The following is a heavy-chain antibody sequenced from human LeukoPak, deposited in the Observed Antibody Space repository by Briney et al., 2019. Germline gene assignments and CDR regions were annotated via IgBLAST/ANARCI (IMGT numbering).Heavy chain of an antibody. CDR3: ARTPPAFDI. D-gene: IGHD2-15*01. V-gene: IGHV3-21*01. CDR2: ISSSSSYI. Sequence: GGSLRLSCAASDFTFSSYSMNWVRQASGKGLEWVSSISSSSSYIYYADSVEGRFTISRDNAQNSLYLQTNSPRAEDTAVYYCARTPPAFDIWGQGTMVTVSS. J-gene: IGHJ3*02. CDR1: DFTFSSYS.